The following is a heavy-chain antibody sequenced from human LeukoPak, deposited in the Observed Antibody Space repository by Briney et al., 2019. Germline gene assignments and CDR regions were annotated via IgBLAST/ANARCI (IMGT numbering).Heavy chain of an antibody. V-gene: IGHV3-23*01. CDR2: ISGSGGST. CDR3: AKGITGTRYYDFWSGYYEDY. Sequence: GGSLRLSCAASGFTFSSYAMSWVRQAPGKGLEWVSAISGSGGSTYYADSVKGRFTISRDNSKNTLYLQMNSLRAEDTAVYYCAKGITGTRYYDFWSGYYEDYWGQGTLVTVSS. J-gene: IGHJ4*02. CDR1: GFTFSSYA. D-gene: IGHD3-3*01.